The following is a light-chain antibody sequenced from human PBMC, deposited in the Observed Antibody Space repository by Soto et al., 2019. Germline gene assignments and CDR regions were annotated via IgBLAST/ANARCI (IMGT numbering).Light chain of an antibody. V-gene: IGKV3-11*01. J-gene: IGKJ1*01. CDR3: QQRSNWPRT. CDR1: QNISNY. CDR2: DVS. Sequence: IVLIQSPATLSVSPGERATLSCRASQNISNYLIWYQQNPGQAPRLLIYDVSNRATDIPARFSGSGSGTDFTLTISSLEPEDLAVYYCQQRSNWPRTFGQGTKVDI.